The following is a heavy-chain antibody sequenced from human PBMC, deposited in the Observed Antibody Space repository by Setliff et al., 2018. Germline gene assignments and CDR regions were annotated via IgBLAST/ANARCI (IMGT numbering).Heavy chain of an antibody. CDR1: GFTFSEEW. CDR2: IKSEIAGGTT. J-gene: IGHJ4*02. CDR3: TTAHYTGNSRTLDF. D-gene: IGHD1-26*01. Sequence: PGESLKISCAASGFTFSEEWMSWVRQAPGKGLEWIGRIKSEIAGGTTDYGAPVKGRFTISRDDSKSTLLLQMNNLKTEDTALYYCTTAHYTGNSRTLDFWGPGTLVTVSS. V-gene: IGHV3-15*01.